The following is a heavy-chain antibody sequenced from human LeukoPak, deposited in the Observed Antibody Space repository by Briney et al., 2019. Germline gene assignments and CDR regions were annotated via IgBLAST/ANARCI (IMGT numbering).Heavy chain of an antibody. CDR2: IIPIFGTA. D-gene: IGHD3-22*01. V-gene: IGHV1-69*13. J-gene: IGHJ4*02. CDR3: ARDRVYYYDSSGSFDY. CDR1: GGTFSSYA. Sequence: GASVTVSCKASGGTFSSYAISWVRQAPGQGIEWMGGIIPIFGTANYAQKFQGRVTITADESTSTAYMELSSLRSEDTAVYYCARDRVYYYDSSGSFDYWGQGTLVTVSS.